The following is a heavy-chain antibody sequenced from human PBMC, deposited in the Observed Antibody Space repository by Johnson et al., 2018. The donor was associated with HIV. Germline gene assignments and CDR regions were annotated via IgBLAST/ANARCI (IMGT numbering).Heavy chain of an antibody. V-gene: IGHV3-13*01. J-gene: IGHJ3*02. D-gene: IGHD4-17*01. CDR1: GFTFSSYD. CDR2: IGTAGDT. Sequence: EKLVESGGGLVQPGGSLRLSCAASGFTFSSYDMHWVRPATGKGLEWVSAIGTAGDTYFPGSVKGRFHISRDNCKNTLYLQMKSRRAEDTAVYYWARGMTAVTNHDAFDIWGQGTMVTVAS. CDR3: ARGMTAVTNHDAFDI.